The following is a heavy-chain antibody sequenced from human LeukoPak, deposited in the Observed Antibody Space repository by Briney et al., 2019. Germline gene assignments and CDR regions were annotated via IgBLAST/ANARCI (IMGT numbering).Heavy chain of an antibody. CDR2: ISSSSSYI. D-gene: IGHD1-1*01. J-gene: IGHJ4*02. V-gene: IGHV3-21*04. CDR1: GFTFSSYS. CDR3: ARHDRSMRFFDY. Sequence: GGSLRLSCAASGFTFSSYSMNWVRQAPGKGLEWVSSISSSSSYIYYADSVKGRFTISRDNAKNSLYLQMNSLRAEDTAVYYCARHDRSMRFFDYWGQGTLVTVSS.